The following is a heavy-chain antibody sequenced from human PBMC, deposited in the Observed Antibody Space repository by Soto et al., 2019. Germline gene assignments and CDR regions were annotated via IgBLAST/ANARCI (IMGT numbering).Heavy chain of an antibody. CDR2: INPSGGIT. D-gene: IGHD6-13*01. CDR3: ASSPAFSSSWYGIPPDPSHGMDV. Sequence: QMQLVQSGAEVKRPGASVRVSCKSSGYTFTSFYIHWVRQAPGQGLEWMGIINPSGGITNFAQRFKGRVTMTRDMSTNTLDMELSSLKSDDTAVYYCASSPAFSSSWYGIPPDPSHGMDVWGQGTTVTVS. V-gene: IGHV1-46*01. CDR1: GYTFTSFY. J-gene: IGHJ6*02.